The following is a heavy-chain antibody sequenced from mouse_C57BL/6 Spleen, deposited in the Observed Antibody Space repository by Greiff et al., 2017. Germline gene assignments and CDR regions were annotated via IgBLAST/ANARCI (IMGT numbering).Heavy chain of an antibody. CDR2: IDPETGGT. D-gene: IGHD1-1*01. CDR1: GYTFTDYE. V-gene: IGHV1-15*01. CDR3: TRLIRAYGRGFDY. J-gene: IGHJ2*01. Sequence: QVQLQQSGAELVRPGASVTLSCKASGYTFTDYEMHWVKQTPVHGLEWIGAIDPETGGTAYNQKFKGKAILTADKSSSTAYMELRSLTSEDSAVYYCTRLIRAYGRGFDYWGQGTTLTVSS.